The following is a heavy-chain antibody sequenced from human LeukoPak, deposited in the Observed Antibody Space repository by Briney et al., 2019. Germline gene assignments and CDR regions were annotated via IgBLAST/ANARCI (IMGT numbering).Heavy chain of an antibody. D-gene: IGHD6-13*01. CDR1: GFSFSSYQ. J-gene: IGHJ4*02. Sequence: PGGSLRLSCTGSGFSFSSYQMNWVRQAPGKGLEWVSHISDDDTTIYYADSVKGRFTISRDGAKSSLYLEMKSLRAEDTATYYCARGHGTSWFPFDSWGQGTLVTVSS. V-gene: IGHV3-48*03. CDR2: ISDDDTTI. CDR3: ARGHGTSWFPFDS.